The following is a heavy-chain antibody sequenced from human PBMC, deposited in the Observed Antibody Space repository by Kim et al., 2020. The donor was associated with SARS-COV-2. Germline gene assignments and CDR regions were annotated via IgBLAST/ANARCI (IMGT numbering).Heavy chain of an antibody. CDR3: ARDGELYSSGKGAFDI. CDR2: IKQDGNQK. J-gene: IGHJ3*02. Sequence: GGSLRLSCAASGFTFSSYWMTWVRQAPGKGLEWVANIKQDGNQKYYVDSVKGRFTISRDNAKNSLYLQMNSLRAEDTAVYYCARDGELYSSGKGAFDIWGQGAMVTVSS. D-gene: IGHD6-19*01. CDR1: GFTFSSYW. V-gene: IGHV3-7*01.